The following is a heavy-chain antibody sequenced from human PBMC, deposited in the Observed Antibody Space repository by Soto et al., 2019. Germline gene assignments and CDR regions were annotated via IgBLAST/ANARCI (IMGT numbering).Heavy chain of an antibody. Sequence: SETLSLTCTVSGGSISSYYWSWIRQPPGKGLEWIGYIYYSGSTNYNPSLKSRVTISVDTSKNQFSLKLSSVTAADTAVYYCARGRDGYNAPIDYWGQGTLVTVS. CDR1: GGSISSYY. CDR3: ARGRDGYNAPIDY. J-gene: IGHJ4*02. CDR2: IYYSGST. V-gene: IGHV4-59*01. D-gene: IGHD5-12*01.